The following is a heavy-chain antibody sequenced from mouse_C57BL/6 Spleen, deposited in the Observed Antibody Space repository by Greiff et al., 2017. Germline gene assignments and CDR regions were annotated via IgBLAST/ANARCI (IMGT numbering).Heavy chain of an antibody. Sequence: EVHLVESGGDLVKPGGSLKLSCAASGFTFSSYGMSWVRQTPDKRLEWVATISSGGSYTYYPDSVKGRFTISRDNAKNTLYLQMSSLKSEDTAMYYCARQGIYYGYDGAYYFDYWGQGTTLTVSS. J-gene: IGHJ2*01. V-gene: IGHV5-6*01. CDR2: ISSGGSYT. CDR1: GFTFSSYG. CDR3: ARQGIYYGYDGAYYFDY. D-gene: IGHD2-2*01.